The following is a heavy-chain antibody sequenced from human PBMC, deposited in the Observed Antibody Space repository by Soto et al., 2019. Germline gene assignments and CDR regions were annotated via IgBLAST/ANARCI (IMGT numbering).Heavy chain of an antibody. Sequence: QVQLVDSGGGVVQPGRSLRLSCAASGFIFSSYGMHWVRQAPGNGLEWVAGIWFDGSNKYYADSVKGPFTISRDNSRNPLYLQMNGLGAGEAAVYYCARDAKSVETTGGFDYWGQGTLVTVSS. CDR3: ARDAKSVETTGGFDY. V-gene: IGHV3-33*01. CDR2: IWFDGSNK. CDR1: GFIFSSYG. J-gene: IGHJ4*02. D-gene: IGHD1-26*01.